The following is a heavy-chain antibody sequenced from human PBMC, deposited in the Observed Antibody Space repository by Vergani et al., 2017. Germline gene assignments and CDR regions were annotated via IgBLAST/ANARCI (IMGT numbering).Heavy chain of an antibody. Sequence: EVQLVESGGGLVKPGGSLRLSCAASGFTFSYAWMSWVRQAPGKGLEWVGRIKSKTDGGTTDYAAPVKGRFIISRDDSKNTLYLQMNSLRAEDTAVYYCARGYQLLDYWGQGTLVTVSS. CDR2: IKSKTDGGTT. CDR3: ARGYQLLDY. V-gene: IGHV3-15*01. CDR1: GFTFSYAW. D-gene: IGHD2-2*01. J-gene: IGHJ4*02.